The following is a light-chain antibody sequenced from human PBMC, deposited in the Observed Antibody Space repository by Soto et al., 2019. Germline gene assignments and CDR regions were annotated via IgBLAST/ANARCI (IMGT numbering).Light chain of an antibody. V-gene: IGKV1-39*01. Sequence: DIQMTQSPSSLSASVGDRVTITCRASQSISSYLNWYQQKPGKAPKLLIYAAFSLRSGVPSRFSGSGSGTDFALTISSLQQEDFATYYCQQSYGIPLTFGGGTKVEIK. CDR3: QQSYGIPLT. CDR1: QSISSY. CDR2: AAF. J-gene: IGKJ4*01.